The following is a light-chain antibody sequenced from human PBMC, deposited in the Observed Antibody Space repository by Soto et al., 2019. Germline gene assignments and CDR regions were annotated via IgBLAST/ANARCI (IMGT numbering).Light chain of an antibody. J-gene: IGKJ1*01. V-gene: IGKV3-20*01. CDR1: QSVGSSY. CDR2: GVS. CDR3: QQYGDSPWT. Sequence: EIVLTQSPGTLSLSPGERATLSCRASQSVGSSYVAWYQQKPGQAPRLLIYGVSSRATGIPDRFSGSGSGTDFTLTTNRLEPEDFAVYSCQQYGDSPWTFGQGTKVDIK.